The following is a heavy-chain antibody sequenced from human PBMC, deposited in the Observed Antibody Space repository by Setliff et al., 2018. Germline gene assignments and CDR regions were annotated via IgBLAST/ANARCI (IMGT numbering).Heavy chain of an antibody. CDR1: GFTFSSHA. V-gene: IGHV3-23*01. CDR2: ISETGTTT. D-gene: IGHD1-26*01. CDR3: ALGSSGTHQEGY. Sequence: GGFLRLSCAASGFTFSSHAMTWVRQTPGKGLEWVSSISETGTTTYYADSVKGRFTISRDNSKNTLLLQMSSLRDEDTAVYYCALGSSGTHQEGYWGQGTLVTVSS. J-gene: IGHJ4*02.